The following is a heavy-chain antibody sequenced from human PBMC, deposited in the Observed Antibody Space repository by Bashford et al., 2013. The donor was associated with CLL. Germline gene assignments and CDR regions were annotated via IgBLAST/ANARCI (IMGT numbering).Heavy chain of an antibody. D-gene: IGHD4-23*01. CDR2: IYWNDDK. J-gene: IGHJ5*02. Sequence: SGPTLVKPTQTLTLTCTFSGFSLSTSGVGVGWIRQPPGKALEWLALIYWNDDKRYSPSLKSRLTITKDTSKNQVVLTMTNMDPVDTATYYCAHSTGDDYGGGGWFDPWGQGTLVTVSS. CDR1: GFSLSTSGVG. V-gene: IGHV2-5*01. CDR3: AHSTGDDYGGGGWFDP.